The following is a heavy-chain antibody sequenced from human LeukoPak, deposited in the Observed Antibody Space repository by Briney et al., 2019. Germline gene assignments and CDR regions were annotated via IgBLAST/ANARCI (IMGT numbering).Heavy chain of an antibody. Sequence: ASVKVSCKASGYTFTGYYIHWVRQAPGQGLEWMGWINPNSGGTNYAQKFQGRVTMTRDTSISTAYMELSRLTSDDTAVYYCAREATLSSSWYGAFDIWGQGTMVTVSS. CDR3: AREATLSSSWYGAFDI. J-gene: IGHJ3*02. V-gene: IGHV1-2*02. D-gene: IGHD6-13*01. CDR2: INPNSGGT. CDR1: GYTFTGYY.